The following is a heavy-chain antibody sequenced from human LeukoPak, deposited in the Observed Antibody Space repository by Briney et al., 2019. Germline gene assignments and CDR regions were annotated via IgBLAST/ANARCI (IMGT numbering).Heavy chain of an antibody. CDR2: IYYSGST. CDR1: GGSISSSSYY. Sequence: SETLSLTCTVSGGSISSSSYYWGWIRQPPGKGLKWIGSIYYSGSTYYNPSLKSRVTISVDTSKNQFSLKLSSVTAADTAVYYCARGGYSYGQGDYWGQGTLVTVSS. D-gene: IGHD5-18*01. J-gene: IGHJ4*02. CDR3: ARGGYSYGQGDY. V-gene: IGHV4-39*07.